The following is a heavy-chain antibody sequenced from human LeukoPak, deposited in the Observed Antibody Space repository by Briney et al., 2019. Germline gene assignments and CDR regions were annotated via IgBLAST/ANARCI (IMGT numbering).Heavy chain of an antibody. V-gene: IGHV3-23*01. CDR1: GFTFSSYA. J-gene: IGHJ4*02. CDR3: ARIWYFGDNNWRYFDY. Sequence: PGGSLRLSCAASGFTFSSYAMSWVRQAPGKGLEWVSAISGSGGSTYYADSVKGRFTISRDNSKNTLYLQMNSLRAEDTAVYYCARIWYFGDNNWRYFDYWGQGTLVTVSS. CDR2: ISGSGGST. D-gene: IGHD1-20*01.